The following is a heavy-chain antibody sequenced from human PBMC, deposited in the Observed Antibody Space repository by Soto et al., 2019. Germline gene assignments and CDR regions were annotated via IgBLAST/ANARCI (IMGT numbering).Heavy chain of an antibody. V-gene: IGHV3-48*01. CDR2: ISSSSSAI. CDR3: ARLAAAGTGHFDF. D-gene: IGHD6-13*01. J-gene: IGHJ4*02. Sequence: PGGSLRLSCAASGFTFNSYSMNWVRQAPGKGLEWISYISSSSSAIYYAGSVKGRFTISRDNAKNSLYLQMNSLRVEDTAVYYCARLAAAGTGHFDFWGQGTLVTVSS. CDR1: GFTFNSYS.